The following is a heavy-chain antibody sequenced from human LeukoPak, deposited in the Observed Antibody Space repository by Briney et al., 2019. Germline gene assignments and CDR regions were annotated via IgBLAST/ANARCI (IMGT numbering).Heavy chain of an antibody. CDR2: GNT. J-gene: IGHJ5*02. CDR3: ARGPPYYYGSGSYYEGWFDP. Sequence: GNTGYAQKFQGRVTMTRNTSISTAYMELSSLRSEDTAVYYCARGPPYYYGSGSYYEGWFDPWGQGTLVTVSS. V-gene: IGHV1-8*01. D-gene: IGHD3-10*01.